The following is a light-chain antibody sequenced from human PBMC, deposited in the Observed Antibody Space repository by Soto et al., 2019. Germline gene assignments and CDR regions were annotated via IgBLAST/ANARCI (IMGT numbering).Light chain of an antibody. CDR1: SSDVGGYNY. CDR3: SSYAGSNNYV. J-gene: IGLJ1*01. CDR2: EVT. Sequence: HSALTQPPSASGSPGQSVTISCTGSSSDVGGYNYVSWYQHHPGKAPKLIIYEVTKRPSGVPDRFSGSKSGNTASLTVSGLQAEDEADYYCSSYAGSNNYVFGTGTKLTVL. V-gene: IGLV2-8*01.